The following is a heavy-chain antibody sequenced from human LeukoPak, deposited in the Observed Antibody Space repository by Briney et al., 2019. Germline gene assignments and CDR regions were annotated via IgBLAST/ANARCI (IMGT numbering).Heavy chain of an antibody. CDR3: ARTGYSYGCYYFDY. CDR1: GGSISSHY. Sequence: KASETLSLTCTVSGGSISSHYWSWIRQPPGKGLEWIAYIYYSGSTNYNPSLKSRVTISVDTSKNQFSLKLSSVTAADTAVYYCARTGYSYGCYYFDYWGQGTLVTVSS. CDR2: IYYSGST. J-gene: IGHJ4*02. V-gene: IGHV4-59*11. D-gene: IGHD5-18*01.